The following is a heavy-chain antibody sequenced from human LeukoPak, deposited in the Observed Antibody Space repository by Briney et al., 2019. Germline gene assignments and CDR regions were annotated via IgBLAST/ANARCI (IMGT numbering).Heavy chain of an antibody. V-gene: IGHV3-11*01. Sequence: GGSLRLSCVVSGFSFSDSYMTWIRQTPGKGLESLAYISGSGSDIYYADSVKARFTISRDNAKNSLYLQMNSLRPEDTALYYCSTDPRLLIYWGHGTLVTVSS. J-gene: IGHJ4*01. CDR3: STDPRLLIY. CDR2: ISGSGSDI. CDR1: GFSFSDSY. D-gene: IGHD2-8*01.